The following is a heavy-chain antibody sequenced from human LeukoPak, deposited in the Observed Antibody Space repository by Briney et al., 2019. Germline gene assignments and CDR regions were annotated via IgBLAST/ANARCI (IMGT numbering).Heavy chain of an antibody. J-gene: IGHJ4*02. D-gene: IGHD6-13*01. CDR3: ATLLSSSWSFDY. CDR2: IYYSGST. Sequence: PSETLSLTCTVSGGSISSYYWSWIRQPPGKGLEWIGYIYYSGSTNYNPSLKSRVTISVDTSKNQFSLKLSSVTAADTAVYYYATLLSSSWSFDYWGQGTLVTVSS. V-gene: IGHV4-59*08. CDR1: GGSISSYY.